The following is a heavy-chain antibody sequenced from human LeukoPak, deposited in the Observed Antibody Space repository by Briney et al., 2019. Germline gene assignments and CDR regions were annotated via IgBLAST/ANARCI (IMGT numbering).Heavy chain of an antibody. J-gene: IGHJ4*02. CDR2: IYYSGST. V-gene: IGHV4-39*01. Sequence: KPSETLSLTCTVSGGSISSSSYYWGWIRQPPGKGLEMIGRIYYSGSTYYTPSLKRRVTISVDTSKNQFSLKLSSVTAADTAVYYCARQGYCSGGSCYRDFDYWGQGTLVTVSS. CDR3: ARQGYCSGGSCYRDFDY. D-gene: IGHD2-15*01. CDR1: GGSISSSSYY.